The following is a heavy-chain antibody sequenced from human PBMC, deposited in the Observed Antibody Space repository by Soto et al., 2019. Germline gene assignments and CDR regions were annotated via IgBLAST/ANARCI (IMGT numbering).Heavy chain of an antibody. D-gene: IGHD5-18*01. CDR3: ARGNGYSYGYVYYYYYGMDV. V-gene: IGHV1-3*01. CDR1: GYTFTSYA. Sequence: ASVKVSCKASGYTFTSYAMHWVRQAPGQRLEWMGWINAGNGNTKYSQKFQGRVTITRDTSASTAYMELSSLRSEDTAVYYCARGNGYSYGYVYYYYYGMDVWGQGTTVTVS. CDR2: INAGNGNT. J-gene: IGHJ6*02.